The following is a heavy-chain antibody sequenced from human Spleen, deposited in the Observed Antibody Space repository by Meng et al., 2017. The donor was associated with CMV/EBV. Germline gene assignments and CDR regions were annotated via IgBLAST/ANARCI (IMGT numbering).Heavy chain of an antibody. V-gene: IGHV1-18*01. J-gene: IGHJ4*02. CDR3: ARAQYSGSHTDY. Sequence: ASVKVSCKGSGYTFIDYGVIWVRQAPGQGLEWVGWVSAYNGNTNYAQRLQGRVTMTTDTSTSTAYMELRSLRSDDTAVYYCARAQYSGSHTDYWGQGTLVTVSS. D-gene: IGHD1-26*01. CDR2: VSAYNGNT. CDR1: GYTFIDYG.